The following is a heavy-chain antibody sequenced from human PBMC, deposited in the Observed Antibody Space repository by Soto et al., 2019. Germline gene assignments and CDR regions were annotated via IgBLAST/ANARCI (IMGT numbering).Heavy chain of an antibody. V-gene: IGHV3-74*01. J-gene: IGHJ6*03. CDR2: INSDGSVS. D-gene: IGHD2-15*01. CDR3: ARGDCVGGPCYSLAGSFYYYMDV. Sequence: EVQLVESGGGLVQPGGSLRLSCAASGFTFSNYWMYWVGQAPGKGRVWVSRINSDGSVSSYADSVKGRLTISRDNVKNTLYLQMNSLRAEDTAVYYCARGDCVGGPCYSLAGSFYYYMDVWGKGTTVTVFS. CDR1: GFTFSNYW.